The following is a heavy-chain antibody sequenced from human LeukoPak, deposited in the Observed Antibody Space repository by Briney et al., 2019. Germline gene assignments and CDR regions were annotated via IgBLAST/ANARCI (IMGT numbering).Heavy chain of an antibody. CDR2: ISAYNGNT. CDR1: GYTFTSYG. Sequence: ASVKVSCKASGYTFTSYGISWVRQAPGQGLEWMGWISAYNGNTNYAQKFQGRVTMTRDTSISTAYMELSRLRSDDTAVYYCARWKYYYGSGSYHSWGQGTLVTVSS. V-gene: IGHV1-18*01. CDR3: ARWKYYYGSGSYHS. D-gene: IGHD3-10*01. J-gene: IGHJ5*02.